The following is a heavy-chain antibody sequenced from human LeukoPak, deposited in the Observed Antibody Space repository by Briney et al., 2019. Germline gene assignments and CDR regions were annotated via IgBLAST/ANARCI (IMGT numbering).Heavy chain of an antibody. V-gene: IGHV4-30-4*01. CDR2: IFSSGST. D-gene: IGHD4-17*01. J-gene: IGHJ4*02. Sequence: SETLSLTCTVSGGSIGTNNYYWSWLRQPPGKGLEWIGYIFSSGSTYYNPSLSSRLIITIDTTKSRFSLKVSSVTAADTAVYYCARSLMTSMTIYAFWGQGTQVTVSS. CDR3: ARSLMTSMTIYAF. CDR1: GGSIGTNNYY.